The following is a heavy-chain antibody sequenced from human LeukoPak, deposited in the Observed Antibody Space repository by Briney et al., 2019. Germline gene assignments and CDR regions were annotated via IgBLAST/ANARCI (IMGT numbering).Heavy chain of an antibody. J-gene: IGHJ4*02. V-gene: IGHV1-69*05. CDR2: IIPIFGTA. D-gene: IGHD2-2*02. CDR1: GGTFSSYA. CDR3: ATGGLPCSSTSCYTPSVEGFDY. Sequence: SVKVSCKASGGTFSSYAISWVRQAPGQGLEWMGGIIPIFGTANYAQKFQGRVTITTDESTSTAYMELSSLRSEDTAVYYCATGGLPCSSTSCYTPSVEGFDYWGQGTLVTVSS.